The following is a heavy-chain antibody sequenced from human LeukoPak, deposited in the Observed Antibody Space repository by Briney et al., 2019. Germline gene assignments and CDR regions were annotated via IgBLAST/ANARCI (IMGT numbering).Heavy chain of an antibody. D-gene: IGHD3-10*01. CDR1: GFTFSNAW. V-gene: IGHV3-9*01. J-gene: IGHJ4*02. CDR3: AKERFGERRFDY. Sequence: GGSLRLSCAASGFTFSNAWMNWMGWVRQAPGKGLEWVSGISWNSGNIGYADSVKVRFTISRDNAKNSLYLQMNSLRAEDTALYYCAKERFGERRFDYWGQGNLVTVSS. CDR2: ISWNSGNI.